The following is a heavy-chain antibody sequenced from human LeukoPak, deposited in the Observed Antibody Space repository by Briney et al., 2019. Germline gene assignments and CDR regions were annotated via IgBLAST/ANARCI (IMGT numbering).Heavy chain of an antibody. Sequence: GGSLRLSCAASGFTFSSYSMNWVRQAPGKGLEYVSAISSNGGSTYYANSVKGRFTISRDNSKNTLYLQMGSLRAEDMAVYYCASYPGYWGQGTLVTVSS. CDR1: GFTFSSYS. V-gene: IGHV3-64*01. D-gene: IGHD3-10*01. J-gene: IGHJ4*02. CDR2: ISSNGGST. CDR3: ASYPGY.